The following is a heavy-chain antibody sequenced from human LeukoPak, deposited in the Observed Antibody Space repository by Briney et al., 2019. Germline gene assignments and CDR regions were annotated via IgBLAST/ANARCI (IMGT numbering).Heavy chain of an antibody. D-gene: IGHD3-22*01. J-gene: IGHJ4*02. V-gene: IGHV4-59*12. Sequence: SETLSLTCTVSGVSINTYYWSWIRQPPGKGLEWIGYIYYSGSSDYNPSLKSRVTMSVDTSKNQFSLKLSSVTAADTAVYYCASKDSSGYYYRDYWGQGTLVTVSS. CDR2: IYYSGSS. CDR1: GVSINTYY. CDR3: ASKDSSGYYYRDY.